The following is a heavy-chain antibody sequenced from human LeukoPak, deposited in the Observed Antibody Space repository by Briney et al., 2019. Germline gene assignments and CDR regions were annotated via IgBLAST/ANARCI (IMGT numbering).Heavy chain of an antibody. CDR1: GGSISSYY. J-gene: IGHJ4*02. CDR3: ARSTYYYDGSGYFTFDY. Sequence: SETLSLTCTVSGGSISSYYWSWIRQPPGKGLEWIGYIYYRGSTNYNPSLKSRVTISVDTSKNQFSLKLSSVTAADTAVYYCARSTYYYDGSGYFTFDYWGQGTLVTVSS. CDR2: IYYRGST. V-gene: IGHV4-59*01. D-gene: IGHD3-22*01.